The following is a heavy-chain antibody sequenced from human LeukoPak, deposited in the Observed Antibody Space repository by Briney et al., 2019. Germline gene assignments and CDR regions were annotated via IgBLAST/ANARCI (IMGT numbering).Heavy chain of an antibody. CDR3: ARDNPGFLEWLLSRHYGMDV. CDR2: IIPIFGTA. Sequence: GASVKVSCKASGGTFSSYAISWVRQAPGQGLEWMGGIIPIFGTANYAQKFQGRVTITADESTSTAYMELSSLRSEDTAVYYCARDNPGFLEWLLSRHYGMDVWGQGTTVTVSS. D-gene: IGHD3-3*01. V-gene: IGHV1-69*13. CDR1: GGTFSSYA. J-gene: IGHJ6*02.